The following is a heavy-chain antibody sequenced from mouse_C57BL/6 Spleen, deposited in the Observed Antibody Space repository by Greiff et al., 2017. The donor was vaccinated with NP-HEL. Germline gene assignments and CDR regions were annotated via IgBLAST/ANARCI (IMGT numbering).Heavy chain of an antibody. CDR1: GYTFTSYW. Sequence: QVQLQQPGAELVRPGSSVKLSCKASGYTFTSYWMDWVKQRPGQGLEWIGNIYPSDSETHYNQKFKDKATLTVDKSSSTAYMQLSSLTSEDSAVLYCARYGYGSSYEDYFDYWGQGTTLTVSS. D-gene: IGHD1-1*01. V-gene: IGHV1-61*01. CDR3: ARYGYGSSYEDYFDY. CDR2: IYPSDSET. J-gene: IGHJ2*01.